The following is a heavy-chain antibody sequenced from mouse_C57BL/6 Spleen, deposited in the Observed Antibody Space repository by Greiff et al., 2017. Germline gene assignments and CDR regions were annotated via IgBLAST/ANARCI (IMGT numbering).Heavy chain of an antibody. V-gene: IGHV5-2*01. D-gene: IGHD6-1*01. CDR2: INSDGGST. CDR1: EYEFPSHD. Sequence: EVKLVESGGGLVQPGESLKLSCESNEYEFPSHDMSWVRKTPEKRLELVAAINSDGGSTYYPDTMERRFIITRDNTKKTLYLQMSSLRSEDTALYYCARLGSYRGAMDYWGQGTSVTVSS. J-gene: IGHJ4*01. CDR3: ARLGSYRGAMDY.